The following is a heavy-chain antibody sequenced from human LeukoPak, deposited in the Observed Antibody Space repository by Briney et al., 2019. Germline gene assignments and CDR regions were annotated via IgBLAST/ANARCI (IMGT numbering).Heavy chain of an antibody. CDR1: GGSISSYY. Sequence: SETLSLTGTVSGGSISSYYWSWIRQPPGKGLEWIGYIYYSGSTNYNPSLKSRVTISVDTSKNQFSLKLSSVTAADTAVYYCARSYSYGDGIDYWGQGTLVTVSS. J-gene: IGHJ4*02. D-gene: IGHD5-18*01. V-gene: IGHV4-59*01. CDR3: ARSYSYGDGIDY. CDR2: IYYSGST.